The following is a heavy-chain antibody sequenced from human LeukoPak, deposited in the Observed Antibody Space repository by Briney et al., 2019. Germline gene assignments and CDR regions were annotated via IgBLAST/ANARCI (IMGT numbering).Heavy chain of an antibody. Sequence: GGSLRLSCAASGFTFSSYWMHWVRHGPGKGLVWVSRLKSDGSSTKYADSVQGRFTISRDDAKNTLYLQMTSVRVEDAAVYYCARTTMETQYFDRWGQGTLVTVSS. CDR2: LKSDGSST. CDR3: ARTTMETQYFDR. J-gene: IGHJ4*02. V-gene: IGHV3-74*03. D-gene: IGHD1-1*01. CDR1: GFTFSSYW.